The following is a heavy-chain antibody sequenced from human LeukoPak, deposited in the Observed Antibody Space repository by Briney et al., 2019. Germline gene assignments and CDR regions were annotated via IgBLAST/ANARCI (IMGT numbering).Heavy chain of an antibody. D-gene: IGHD6-19*01. V-gene: IGHV4-59*01. J-gene: IGHJ5*02. Sequence: SETLSLTCTVSGGSISSYYWSWTRQPPGKGLEWIGYIYYSGSTNYNPSLKSRVTISVDTSKNQFSLKLSSVTAADTAVYYCARSADQWLVRVSWFDPWGQGTLVTVSS. CDR1: GGSISSYY. CDR2: IYYSGST. CDR3: ARSADQWLVRVSWFDP.